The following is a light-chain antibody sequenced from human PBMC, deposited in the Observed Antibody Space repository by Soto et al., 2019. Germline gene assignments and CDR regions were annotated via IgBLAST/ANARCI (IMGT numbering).Light chain of an antibody. Sequence: DIQMTQSPSTLSASVGDRVTITCRASQTMSDWLAWYQQKPGKAPKLLIYKASNLNSGVPSRFSGSGSGTEFTLTISSLQPDDFATYYCQQYNTYSRTFGQGTKVDIK. V-gene: IGKV1-5*03. J-gene: IGKJ1*01. CDR2: KAS. CDR3: QQYNTYSRT. CDR1: QTMSDW.